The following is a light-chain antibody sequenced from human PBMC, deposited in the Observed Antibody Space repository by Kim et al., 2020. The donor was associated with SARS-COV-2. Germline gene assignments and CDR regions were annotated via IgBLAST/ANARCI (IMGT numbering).Light chain of an antibody. CDR1: QTISNY. V-gene: IGKV1-39*01. Sequence: VGDRVTITCRASQTISNYLNWYQQKPGKVPKLLIHAASTLQSGVPSRFSGSGSGTDFTLTISSLEPEDFATYYCQQSYSTPRAITFGQGTRLEIK. CDR3: QQSYSTPRAIT. J-gene: IGKJ5*01. CDR2: AAS.